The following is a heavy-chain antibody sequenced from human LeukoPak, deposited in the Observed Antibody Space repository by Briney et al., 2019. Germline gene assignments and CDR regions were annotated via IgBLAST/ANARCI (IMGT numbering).Heavy chain of an antibody. CDR3: AKAYNYYDSSGYYIDY. J-gene: IGHJ4*02. CDR1: EFSVGSNY. CDR2: IYSGGST. D-gene: IGHD3-22*01. Sequence: GGSLRLSCAASEFSVGSNYMTWVRQAPGKGLEWVSLIYSGGSTYYADSVKGRFTISRDNSKNTLYLQMNSLRAEDTAVYYCAKAYNYYDSSGYYIDYWGQGTLVTVSS. V-gene: IGHV3-66*01.